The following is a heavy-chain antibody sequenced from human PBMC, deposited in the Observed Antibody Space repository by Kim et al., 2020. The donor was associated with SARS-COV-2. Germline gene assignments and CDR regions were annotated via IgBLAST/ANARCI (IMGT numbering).Heavy chain of an antibody. D-gene: IGHD3-16*02. CDR3: AKDRDKNEHYGWELSSPFDY. Sequence: GGSLRLSCAASGFTFSSYGMHWVRQAPGKGLEWVAVISYDGSNKYYADSVKGRFTISRDNSKNTLYLQMNSLRAEDTAVYYCAKDRDKNEHYGWELSSPFDYWGQGTLVTVSS. CDR1: GFTFSSYG. V-gene: IGHV3-30*18. CDR2: ISYDGSNK. J-gene: IGHJ4*02.